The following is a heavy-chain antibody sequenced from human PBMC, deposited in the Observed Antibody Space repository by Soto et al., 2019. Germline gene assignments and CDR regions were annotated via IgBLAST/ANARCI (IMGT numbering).Heavy chain of an antibody. CDR2: ILYDGSNK. D-gene: IGHD6-19*01. CDR1: GFTFSSFG. CDR3: AKPTVPFGRTVVAGPFDN. J-gene: IGHJ4*02. Sequence: ESGGGVVQPGRSLRLSCAASGFTFSSFGMHWVRQAPGKGLEWVAVILYDGSNKYYADSVKGRFTISRDNSKNTLYLQMNSLRAEDTAVFYCAKPTVPFGRTVVAGPFDNWGQGTLVTVSS. V-gene: IGHV3-30*18.